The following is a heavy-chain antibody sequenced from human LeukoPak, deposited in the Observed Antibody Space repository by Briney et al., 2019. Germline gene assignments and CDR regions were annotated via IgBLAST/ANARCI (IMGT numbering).Heavy chain of an antibody. D-gene: IGHD5-18*01. CDR2: INPNSGGT. Sequence: ASVKVSCKASGYTFTGYYMHLVRQAPGQGLAWMGWINPNSGGTNYAHKFQGRVTMTRDTSISTAYMELSRLRSDDTAVYYCATDIRRGYSYGYDYWGQGTLVTVSS. V-gene: IGHV1-2*02. J-gene: IGHJ4*02. CDR1: GYTFTGYY. CDR3: ATDIRRGYSYGYDY.